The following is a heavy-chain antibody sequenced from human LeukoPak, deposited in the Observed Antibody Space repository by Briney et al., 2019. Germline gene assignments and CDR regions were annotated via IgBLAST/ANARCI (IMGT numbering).Heavy chain of an antibody. CDR2: IFPDRGIA. V-gene: IGHV1-69*04. D-gene: IGHD4-17*01. CDR3: ARTDYGDYTNGY. Sequence: SVKVSCKASGCTFSSYAIHWVRQAPGQGLEWMGMIFPDRGIANYAQTFQGRVTITAEKSKSTAYMEMNSLRAEDTALYYCARTDYGDYTNGYWGQGTLVTVS. J-gene: IGHJ4*02. CDR1: GCTFSSYA.